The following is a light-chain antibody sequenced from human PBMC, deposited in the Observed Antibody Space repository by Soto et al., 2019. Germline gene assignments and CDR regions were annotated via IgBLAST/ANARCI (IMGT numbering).Light chain of an antibody. CDR2: EVN. CDR1: LEDIGAYDY. V-gene: IGLV2-14*01. J-gene: IGLJ1*01. CDR3: FSFTTTSTHV. Sequence: QCALTQPVSPSGCAGPANNITCPSNLEDIGAYDYVSCFQQHPGKAPKLMISEVNNRTSGVSDRFSGSKSGNTAYLTISGLQVEDEAEYFCFSFTTTSTHVFGTGTKVTGL.